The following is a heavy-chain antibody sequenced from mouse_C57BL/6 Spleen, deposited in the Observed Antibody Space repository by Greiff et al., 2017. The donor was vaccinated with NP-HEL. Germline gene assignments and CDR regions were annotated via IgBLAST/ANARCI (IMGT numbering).Heavy chain of an antibody. CDR2: ILPGSGST. V-gene: IGHV1-9*01. J-gene: IGHJ3*01. CDR1: GYTFTGYW. Sequence: QVQLQQSGAELMKPGASVKLSCKATGYTFTGYWIEWVKQRPGHGLEWIGEILPGSGSTNYNEKFKGKATFTADTSSNTAYMQLSSLTTEDSAIYYCARRVTTVVEDWFAYWGQGTLVTVSA. D-gene: IGHD1-1*01. CDR3: ARRVTTVVEDWFAY.